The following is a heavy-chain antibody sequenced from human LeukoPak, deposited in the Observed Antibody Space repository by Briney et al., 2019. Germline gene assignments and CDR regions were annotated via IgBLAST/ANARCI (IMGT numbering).Heavy chain of an antibody. D-gene: IGHD3-10*01. CDR3: ARAGSTYSFDY. J-gene: IGHJ4*02. CDR2: LYTSGSS. Sequence: SETLSLTCTVSGASITTYHWTWIRQTPEKGLEWIGYLYTSGSSRFNPSLKGRVTISGDSSKNQFSLRLSSVTAADTAVYYCARAGSTYSFDYWGQGTLVTVSS. V-gene: IGHV4-4*09. CDR1: GASITTYH.